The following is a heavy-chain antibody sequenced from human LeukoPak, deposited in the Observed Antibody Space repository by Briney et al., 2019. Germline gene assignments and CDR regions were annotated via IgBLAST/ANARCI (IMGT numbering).Heavy chain of an antibody. D-gene: IGHD3-3*01. J-gene: IGHJ4*02. V-gene: IGHV4-4*07. CDR1: GGSISSYY. Sequence: SETLSLTCTGSGGSISSYYWSWIRQPAGKGLEWIGRIYTSGSTNYNPSLKSRVTMSVDTSKNQFSLKLSSVTAADTAVYYCAREGVTYYDFWSGYYYFDYWGQGTLVTVSS. CDR3: AREGVTYYDFWSGYYYFDY. CDR2: IYTSGST.